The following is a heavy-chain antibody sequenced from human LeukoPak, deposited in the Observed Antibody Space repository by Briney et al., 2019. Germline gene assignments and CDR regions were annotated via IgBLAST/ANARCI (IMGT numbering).Heavy chain of an antibody. CDR3: ARDSGSYSFDY. J-gene: IGHJ4*02. D-gene: IGHD1-26*01. CDR2: ISRSSRTI. Sequence: GGSLRLSCAASGFTSSSYSMNWVRQAPGKGLEWVSFISRSSRTIYYADSVKGRFTISRDNAKNSLCLQMNSLRDEDTAVYYCARDSGSYSFDYWGQGTLLTVSS. V-gene: IGHV3-48*02. CDR1: GFTSSSYS.